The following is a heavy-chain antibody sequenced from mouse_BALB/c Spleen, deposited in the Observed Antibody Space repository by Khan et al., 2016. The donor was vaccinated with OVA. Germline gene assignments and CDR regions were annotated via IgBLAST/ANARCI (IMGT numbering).Heavy chain of an antibody. CDR1: GYSITSDYA. CDR2: ITYSGRT. V-gene: IGHV3-2*02. J-gene: IGHJ3*01. Sequence: EVQLQESGPGLVKPSQSLSLTCTVTGYSITSDYAWNWIRQFPGNKLEWMGYITYSGRTSYIPSLKGRISITRDTSKNQFFLQLNSGTTEDTATYYCARWFAYWGQGTLVTVSA. CDR3: ARWFAY.